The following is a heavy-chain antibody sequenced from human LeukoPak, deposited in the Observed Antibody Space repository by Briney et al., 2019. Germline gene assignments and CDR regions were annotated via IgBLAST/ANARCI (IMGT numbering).Heavy chain of an antibody. CDR2: SIPTLGIT. D-gene: IGHD4-17*01. CDR3: ARDSGRFGDSTRPSALDH. J-gene: IGHJ4*02. Sequence: VASVKVSCKASGGTFSTYAITWVRQAPGRGLEWMGRSIPTLGITNSAQKFQGRVTFSADKSTSTAYMEVTSLTSDDTAVYYCARDSGRFGDSTRPSALDHWGQGSLVIVSS. CDR1: GGTFSTYA. V-gene: IGHV1-69*04.